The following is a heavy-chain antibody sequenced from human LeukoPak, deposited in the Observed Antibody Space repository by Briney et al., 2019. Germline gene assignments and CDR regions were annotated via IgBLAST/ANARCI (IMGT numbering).Heavy chain of an antibody. J-gene: IGHJ6*02. CDR1: GGSFSGYY. V-gene: IGHV4-34*01. CDR3: VKREYGDEPYYYYGMDV. CDR2: INHSGST. D-gene: IGHD4-17*01. Sequence: SETLSLTCAVYGGSFSGYYWSWIRQPPGKGPEWIGEINHSGSTNYNPSLKSRVTISVDTSKNQFSLKLSSVTAADTAVYYCVKREYGDEPYYYYGMDVWGQGTTVTVSS.